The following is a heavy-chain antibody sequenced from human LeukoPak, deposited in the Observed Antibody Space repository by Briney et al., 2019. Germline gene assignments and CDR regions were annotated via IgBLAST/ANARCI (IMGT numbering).Heavy chain of an antibody. CDR1: GFSLSTSGVG. CDR2: IYWDDDK. CDR3: AHIPFYDILTGYYHFDY. V-gene: IGHV2-5*02. Sequence: SGPTLVKPTQTLTLTCTFSGFSLSTSGVGVGWIRQPPGKALEWLALIYWDDDKRYSPSLKSRITITKDTSKNQVVLTMTNMAPVDTATYYCAHIPFYDILTGYYHFDYWGQGTLVTVSS. D-gene: IGHD3-9*01. J-gene: IGHJ4*02.